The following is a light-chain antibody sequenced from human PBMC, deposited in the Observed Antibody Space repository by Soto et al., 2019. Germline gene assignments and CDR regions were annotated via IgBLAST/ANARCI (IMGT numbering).Light chain of an antibody. Sequence: QSALTQPPSASGAPGQRVTISCSGSRSNIGSSNVNWFQQFPGTAPKLIITASDQRPSGVPDRFSGSKSGTSGSLAISGLQSEDESDYYCAVWDDSLKAYIFGAGTKVTVL. J-gene: IGLJ1*01. CDR3: AVWDDSLKAYI. V-gene: IGLV1-44*01. CDR2: ASD. CDR1: RSNIGSSN.